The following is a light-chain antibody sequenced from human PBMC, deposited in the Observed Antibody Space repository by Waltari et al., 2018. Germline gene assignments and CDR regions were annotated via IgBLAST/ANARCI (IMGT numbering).Light chain of an antibody. V-gene: IGLV2-8*01. J-gene: IGLJ2*01. CDR1: SSDVGGYNY. Sequence: QSALTQPPSASGSPGQSVTISCTGTSSDVGGYNYVSWYQQHPGKAPKLMIYEVTKRPAGVPVRVSGSKSGNTASLTVSGLQAEDEADYYCSSYAGSFVVFGGGTKLTVL. CDR3: SSYAGSFVV. CDR2: EVT.